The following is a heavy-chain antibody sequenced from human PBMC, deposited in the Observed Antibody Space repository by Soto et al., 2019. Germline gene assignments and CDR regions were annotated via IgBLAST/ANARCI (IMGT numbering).Heavy chain of an antibody. J-gene: IGHJ4*02. D-gene: IGHD6-6*01. CDR3: ARQSSTSMSARYFDY. Sequence: QLQLQESGPGLVKPSETLSLTCTVSGGSISSSSYYWGWIRQPPGKGLEWIGTIYYTGSTYYNPSLKSRVTISVDTSKNQFSLRLSSVTAADTAFYFCARQSSTSMSARYFDYWGQGTLDTVSS. CDR1: GGSISSSSYY. CDR2: IYYTGST. V-gene: IGHV4-39*01.